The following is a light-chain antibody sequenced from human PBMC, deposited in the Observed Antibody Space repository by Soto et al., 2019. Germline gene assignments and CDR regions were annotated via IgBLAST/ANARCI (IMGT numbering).Light chain of an antibody. J-gene: IGLJ3*02. V-gene: IGLV1-40*01. CDR1: SSNSGAGYD. Sequence: QSVLTQPPSVSGAPGQRVTISCTGSSSNSGAGYDVHWYQQLPGTAPNLLIYGNSNRPSGVPDRFSGSKSGTSASLAITGIQAEDEADYYCQSYDSSLSGWVFGGGTKLTVL. CDR2: GNS. CDR3: QSYDSSLSGWV.